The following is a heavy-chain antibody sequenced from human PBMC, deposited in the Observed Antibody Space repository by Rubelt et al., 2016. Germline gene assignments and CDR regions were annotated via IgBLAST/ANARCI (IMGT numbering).Heavy chain of an antibody. D-gene: IGHD6-13*01. CDR1: GGSISSSSYY. V-gene: IGHV4-39*01. CDR3: ARRGIAAGETYYYYYMDV. Sequence: QLQLQESGPGLVKPSETLSLTCTVSGGSISSSSYYWGWIRQPPGKGLEWIGSIYYSGSTYYNPSLKSRVTISVDTSKNQFSLKLSFVTAADTAVYYCARRGIAAGETYYYYYMDVWGKGTTVTVSS. CDR2: IYYSGST. J-gene: IGHJ6*03.